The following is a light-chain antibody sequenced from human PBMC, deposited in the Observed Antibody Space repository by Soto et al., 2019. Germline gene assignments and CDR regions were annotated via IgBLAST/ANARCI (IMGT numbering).Light chain of an antibody. J-gene: IGKJ2*01. CDR2: DSS. V-gene: IGKV3-11*01. CDR1: QSISSF. Sequence: EIVLTQSPATLSLSPGERATLSCRASQSISSFLAWYQHKPGQAPRLLIYDSSNRATGIPARLSGSGSGTNFTLPSSTLVPEDVAGYYCQQRSNGPAYTFGQGTKLEIK. CDR3: QQRSNGPAYT.